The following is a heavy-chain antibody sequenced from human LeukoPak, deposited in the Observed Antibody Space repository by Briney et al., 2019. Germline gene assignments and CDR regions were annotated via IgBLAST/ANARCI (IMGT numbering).Heavy chain of an antibody. CDR1: GFTFSSYA. V-gene: IGHV3-30*04. CDR3: AKDLYPGYDIFGFDP. J-gene: IGHJ5*02. CDR2: ISYDGSNK. D-gene: IGHD3-9*01. Sequence: PGGSLRLSCAASGFTFSSYAMHWVRQAPGKGLEWVAVISYDGSNKYYADSVKGRFTISRDNSKNTLYLQMDSLRAEDTAVYYCAKDLYPGYDIFGFDPWGQGTLVTVSS.